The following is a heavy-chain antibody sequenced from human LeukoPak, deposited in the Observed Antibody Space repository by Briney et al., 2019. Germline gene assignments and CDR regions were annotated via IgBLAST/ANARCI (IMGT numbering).Heavy chain of an antibody. J-gene: IGHJ4*02. CDR1: GFTFDGYA. CDR2: ISWNSGSI. CDR3: AKAWTSTVTTNYFDY. D-gene: IGHD4-17*01. V-gene: IGHV3-9*01. Sequence: GGSLGLSCAASGFTFDGYAMHWVRKAPGKGLEWVAGISWNSGSIGYADSVKGRVTISRDNAKNSLYLQMNSLRAEDTALYYCAKAWTSTVTTNYFDYWGQGTLVTVSS.